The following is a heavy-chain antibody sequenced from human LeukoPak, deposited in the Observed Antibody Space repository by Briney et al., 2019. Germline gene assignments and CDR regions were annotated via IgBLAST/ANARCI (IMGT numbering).Heavy chain of an antibody. CDR3: AKGLNRLGDFDY. CDR2: ISGGGGNT. D-gene: IGHD1-14*01. Sequence: GGSLRLSCAASGFTVNNYGMNWVRQAPGKGLEWVSVISGGGGNTYYADSVKGRFTISRDKSKNTVYLQMDSLRVEDTAIYYCAKGLNRLGDFDYWGQGTLVTVSS. CDR1: GFTVNNYG. J-gene: IGHJ4*02. V-gene: IGHV3-23*01.